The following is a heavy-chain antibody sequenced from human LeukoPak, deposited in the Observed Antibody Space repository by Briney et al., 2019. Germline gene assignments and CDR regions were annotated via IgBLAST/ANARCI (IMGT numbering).Heavy chain of an antibody. J-gene: IGHJ4*02. D-gene: IGHD6-19*01. CDR2: ISYDGSNK. V-gene: IGHV3-30*18. CDR3: AKDRDQDSSGWYY. CDR1: GFTFSSYG. Sequence: GESLKISCAASGFTFSSYGMHWVRQAPGKGLEWVAVISYDGSNKYYADSVKGRFTISRDNSKNTLYLQMNSLRAEDTAVYYCAKDRDQDSSGWYYWGQGTLVTVSS.